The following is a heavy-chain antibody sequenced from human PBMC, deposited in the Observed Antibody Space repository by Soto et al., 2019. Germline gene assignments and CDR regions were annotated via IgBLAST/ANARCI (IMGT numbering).Heavy chain of an antibody. CDR1: GASIGSYC. J-gene: IGHJ6*02. V-gene: IGHV4-59*01. D-gene: IGHD3-10*01. Sequence: QVQLQESGPGLVKPSETMSLTCNVSGASIGSYCWSWIRQPPGRGLEWIGCLFYTGSTMYNPSLKSRVTMSVDTSMNQVSLKLTSVTAADTAVYYCARFSYSGSGSFGIYHGMDVWGQGTSVTVSS. CDR2: LFYTGST. CDR3: ARFSYSGSGSFGIYHGMDV.